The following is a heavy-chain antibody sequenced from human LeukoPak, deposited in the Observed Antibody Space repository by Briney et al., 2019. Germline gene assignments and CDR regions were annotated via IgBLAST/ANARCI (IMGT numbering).Heavy chain of an antibody. CDR2: IYSGGST. CDR3: ARGYSSSWGYMDV. CDR1: GFTVSSNY. Sequence: PGGSLRLSCAASGFTVSSNYMSWVRQAPGKGLECVSVIYSGGSTRYGDSVKGRFTISRDNSKNTLYLQMNSLRVEDTAVYYCARGYSSSWGYMDVWGKGTTVTVSS. J-gene: IGHJ6*03. V-gene: IGHV3-53*01. D-gene: IGHD6-13*01.